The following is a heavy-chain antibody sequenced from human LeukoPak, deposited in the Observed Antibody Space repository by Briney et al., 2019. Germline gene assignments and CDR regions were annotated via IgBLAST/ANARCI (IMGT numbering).Heavy chain of an antibody. J-gene: IGHJ3*02. Sequence: GGSLRLSCAVSGFTFSSYEMNWVRQAPGKGLEWVSYISSSSSTIYYADSVKGRFTISRDNAKNSLYLQMNSLRAEDTAVYYCARDHHRRLYDSQARDTFDIWGQGTMVTVSS. CDR3: ARDHHRRLYDSQARDTFDI. CDR1: GFTFSSYE. D-gene: IGHD3-22*01. CDR2: ISSSSSTI. V-gene: IGHV3-48*03.